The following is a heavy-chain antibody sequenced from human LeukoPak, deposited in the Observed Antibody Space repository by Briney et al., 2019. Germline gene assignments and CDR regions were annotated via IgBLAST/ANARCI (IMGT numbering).Heavy chain of an antibody. V-gene: IGHV1-69*04. Sequence: GASVKVSCKASGGTFSSYAISWVRQAPGQGLEWMGRIIPILGIANYAQKFQGRVTITADKSTSTAYMELSSLRSEDTAVYYCARDGYSYGYHYYYYGMDVWGQGTPVTVSS. D-gene: IGHD5-18*01. CDR1: GGTFSSYA. J-gene: IGHJ6*02. CDR2: IIPILGIA. CDR3: ARDGYSYGYHYYYYGMDV.